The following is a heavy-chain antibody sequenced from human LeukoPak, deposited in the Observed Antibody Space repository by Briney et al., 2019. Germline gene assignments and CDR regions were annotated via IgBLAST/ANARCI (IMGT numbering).Heavy chain of an antibody. CDR1: GFTFSSYE. J-gene: IGHJ4*02. CDR3: ARAQELLWFGELRALDY. V-gene: IGHV3-48*03. D-gene: IGHD3-10*01. CDR2: ISSSGSTI. Sequence: GGSLRLSCAASGFTFSSYEMNWVRQAPGKRLERVSYISSSGSTIYYADSVKGRFTISRDNAKNSLYLQMNSLRAEDTAVYYCARAQELLWFGELRALDYWGQGTLVTVSS.